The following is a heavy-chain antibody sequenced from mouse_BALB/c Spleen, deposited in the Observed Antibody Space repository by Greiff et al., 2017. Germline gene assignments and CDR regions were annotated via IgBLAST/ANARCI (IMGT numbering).Heavy chain of an antibody. CDR1: GFSLTGYG. CDR3: ARSLLWLRSLTMDY. V-gene: IGHV2-6-7*01. D-gene: IGHD2-2*01. CDR2: IWGDGST. J-gene: IGHJ4*01. Sequence: QVQLKESGPGLVAPSQSLSITCTVSGFSLTGYGVNWVRQPPGKGLEWLGMIWGDGSTDYNSALKSRLSISKDNSKSQVFLKMNSLQTDDTARYYCARSLLWLRSLTMDYWGQGTSVTVSS.